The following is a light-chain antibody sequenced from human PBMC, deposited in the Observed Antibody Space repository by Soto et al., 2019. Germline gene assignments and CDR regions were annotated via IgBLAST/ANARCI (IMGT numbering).Light chain of an antibody. CDR2: GAS. CDR1: QSVGSSY. V-gene: IGKV3-20*01. Sequence: EIVLTQSPGTLSLSPGERATLSCRASQSVGSSYLAWYQQKPGQAPRLLIYGASSRATGVPDRFSGSGSGTDFTLTITRLEPEDFAVYYCQQYDDSITFGQGTRLEIE. CDR3: QQYDDSIT. J-gene: IGKJ5*01.